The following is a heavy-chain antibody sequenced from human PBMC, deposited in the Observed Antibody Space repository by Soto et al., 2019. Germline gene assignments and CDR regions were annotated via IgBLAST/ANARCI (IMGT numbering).Heavy chain of an antibody. J-gene: IGHJ6*02. CDR3: ARVESSSWYVPGYYYYYGMDV. CDR1: GFTFSDYY. D-gene: IGHD6-13*01. Sequence: PGGSLRLSCAASGFTFSDYYMSWIRQAPGKGLEWVSYISSSSSYTNYADSVKGRFTISRDNAKNSLYLQMNSLRAEDTAVYYCARVESSSWYVPGYYYYYGMDVWGQGTTVTVSS. CDR2: ISSSSSYT. V-gene: IGHV3-11*05.